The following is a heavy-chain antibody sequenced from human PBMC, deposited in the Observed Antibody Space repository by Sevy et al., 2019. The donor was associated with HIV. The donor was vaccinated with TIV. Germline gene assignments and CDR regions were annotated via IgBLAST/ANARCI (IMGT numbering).Heavy chain of an antibody. CDR1: GFTFSKYP. Sequence: GGSLRLSCVVSGFTFSKYPMNWVRQAPGKGLEWVSSISSSSNYIYYVDSVKGRFTSSRDNAKNSLYLQMNSLRADDTAVYYCVRDGGCSSSSCLLYFDYWGQGILVTVSS. CDR2: ISSSSNYI. CDR3: VRDGGCSSSSCLLYFDY. J-gene: IGHJ4*02. V-gene: IGHV3-21*01. D-gene: IGHD2-15*01.